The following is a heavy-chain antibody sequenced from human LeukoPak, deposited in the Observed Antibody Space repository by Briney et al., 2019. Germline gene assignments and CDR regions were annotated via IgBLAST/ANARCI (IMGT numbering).Heavy chain of an antibody. D-gene: IGHD4-17*01. CDR1: GGSISSSSYY. V-gene: IGHV4-61*02. CDR2: IYTSGST. Sequence: SETLSLTCTVSGGSISSSSYYWSWIRQPAGKGLEWIGRIYTSGSTNYNPSLKSRVTISVDTSKNQFSLKMNSVTAADTAVYYCARAVTTGLDYFDYWGQGTLITVSS. J-gene: IGHJ4*02. CDR3: ARAVTTGLDYFDY.